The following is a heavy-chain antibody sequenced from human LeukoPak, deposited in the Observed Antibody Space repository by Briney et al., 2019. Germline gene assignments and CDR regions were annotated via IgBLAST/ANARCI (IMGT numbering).Heavy chain of an antibody. Sequence: ASVKVSCKASGYTFTGYYMHWVRQAPGQGLEWMGRINPNSGGTNYAQKFHGRVTMTRDTSISTAYMELSRLRSDDTAVYYCARNRKVVVAATRRYYYYYGMDVWGQGTTVTVSS. CDR3: ARNRKVVVAATRRYYYYYGMDV. D-gene: IGHD2-15*01. V-gene: IGHV1-2*06. CDR1: GYTFTGYY. CDR2: INPNSGGT. J-gene: IGHJ6*02.